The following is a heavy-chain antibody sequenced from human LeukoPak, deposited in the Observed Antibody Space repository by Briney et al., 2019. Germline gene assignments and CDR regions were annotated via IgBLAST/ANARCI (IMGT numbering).Heavy chain of an antibody. CDR3: ARGKRYGSSWFYNRFDP. J-gene: IGHJ5*02. CDR2: IGTTGDT. CDR1: GFTFSSYD. D-gene: IGHD2-2*01. V-gene: IGHV3-13*01. Sequence: GGSLRLSCEVSGFTFSSYDMHWVRHTTGKGLEWVSGIGTTGDTHYPDSVKGRFTVSRENAKNSLYLQMNSLRAGDTAVYYCARGKRYGSSWFYNRFDPWGQGTLVTVSS.